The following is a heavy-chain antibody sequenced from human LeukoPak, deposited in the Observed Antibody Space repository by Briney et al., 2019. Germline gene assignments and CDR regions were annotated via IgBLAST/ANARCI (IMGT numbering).Heavy chain of an antibody. V-gene: IGHV4-59*01. Sequence: SETLSLTCTVSGDSISGYYWIWIRQPPGKGLEWIGHIYSSGITKYNPSLKSRVTISVDTSKNQFSLKLSSVTAADTAVYYCARSAVPRQIAAAGRSYYFDYWGQGTLVTVSS. D-gene: IGHD6-13*01. CDR3: ARSAVPRQIAAAGRSYYFDY. J-gene: IGHJ4*02. CDR2: IYSSGIT. CDR1: GDSISGYY.